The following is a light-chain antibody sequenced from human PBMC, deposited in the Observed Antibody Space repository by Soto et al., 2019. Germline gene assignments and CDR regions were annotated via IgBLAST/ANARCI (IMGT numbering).Light chain of an antibody. J-gene: IGKJ2*01. CDR1: QGVSSY. CDR3: QQRST. CDR2: DAS. V-gene: IGKV3D-11*01. Sequence: EIVLTQSPATLSLSPGERATLSCRASQGVSSYLAWYQQKPGQAPRLLIYDASNRATGIPARFSGSGPGTDFPLPISSLEPEDFAVYYCQQRSTFARGTKLEIK.